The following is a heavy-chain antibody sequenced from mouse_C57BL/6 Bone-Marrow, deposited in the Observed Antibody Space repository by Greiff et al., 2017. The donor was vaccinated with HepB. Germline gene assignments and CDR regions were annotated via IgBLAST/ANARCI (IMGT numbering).Heavy chain of an antibody. D-gene: IGHD1-1*01. CDR1: GFTFSDYY. CDR3: ARHKGSSSYWYFDV. V-gene: IGHV5-12*01. J-gene: IGHJ1*03. CDR2: ISNGGGST. Sequence: DVKLVESGGGLVQPGGSLKLSCAASGFTFSDYYMYWVRQTPEKRLEWVAYISNGGGSTYYPDTVKGRFTISRDNAKNTLYLQMSRLKSEDTAMYYCARHKGSSSYWYFDVWGTGTTVTVSS.